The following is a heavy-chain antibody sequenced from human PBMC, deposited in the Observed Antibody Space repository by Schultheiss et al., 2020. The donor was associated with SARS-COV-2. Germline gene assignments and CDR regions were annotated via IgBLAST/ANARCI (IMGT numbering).Heavy chain of an antibody. V-gene: IGHV3-13*05. CDR1: GFTFSSYD. CDR2: IGTAGDP. CDR3: ARGVWYSSGWNYYYYGMDV. D-gene: IGHD6-19*01. J-gene: IGHJ6*02. Sequence: GGSLRLSCAASGFTFSSYDMHWVRQATGKGLEWVSAIGTAGDPYYPGSVKGRFTISRENAKNSLYLQMNSLRAGDTAVYYCARGVWYSSGWNYYYYGMDVWGQGTTVKVSS.